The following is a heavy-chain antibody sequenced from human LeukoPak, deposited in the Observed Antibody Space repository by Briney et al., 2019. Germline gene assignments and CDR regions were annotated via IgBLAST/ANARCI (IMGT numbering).Heavy chain of an antibody. CDR1: GFTLSSYA. D-gene: IGHD4-17*01. V-gene: IGHV3-23*01. CDR2: IRGSDSST. CDR3: AKDGLEGYGDSNYFDY. Sequence: PGGSLRLSCAASGFTLSSYAMSWVRQAPGKGLEWVSSIRGSDSSTYYADSVKGRFTISRDNSKNTLSLQMNSLRAEDTAVYYCAKDGLEGYGDSNYFDYWGQGTLVTVSS. J-gene: IGHJ4*02.